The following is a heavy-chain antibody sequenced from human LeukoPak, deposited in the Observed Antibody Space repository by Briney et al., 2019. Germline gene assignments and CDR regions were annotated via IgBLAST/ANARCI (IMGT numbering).Heavy chain of an antibody. CDR3: ASRYSSGRLTFNI. V-gene: IGHV4-30-4*01. Sequence: SETLSLTCTVSGGSICSGDYYWSWIRQPPGKGLEWIGYIYYSGSTYYNPSLKSRVTISVDTSKNQFSLKLSSVTAADTAVYYCASRYSSGRLTFNIWGQGTMVTVSS. D-gene: IGHD6-19*01. CDR1: GGSICSGDYY. J-gene: IGHJ3*02. CDR2: IYYSGST.